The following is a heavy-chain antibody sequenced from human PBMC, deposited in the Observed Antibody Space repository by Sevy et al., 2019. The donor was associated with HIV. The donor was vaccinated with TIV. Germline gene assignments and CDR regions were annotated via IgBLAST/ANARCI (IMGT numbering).Heavy chain of an antibody. J-gene: IGHJ4*02. Sequence: PSETLSLTCAVYGGSFSGYYWSWIRQPPGKGLEWIGEINHSGSTNYNPSLKSRVTISVDTSKNQFSLKLSSVTAADTAVYYCARTKIYDSSGYYRRYYFDYWGQGTLVTVSS. CDR3: ARTKIYDSSGYYRRYYFDY. CDR2: INHSGST. V-gene: IGHV4-34*01. CDR1: GGSFSGYY. D-gene: IGHD3-22*01.